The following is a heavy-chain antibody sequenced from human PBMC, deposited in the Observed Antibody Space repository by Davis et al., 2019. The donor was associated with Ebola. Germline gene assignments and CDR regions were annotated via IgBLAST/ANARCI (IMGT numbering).Heavy chain of an antibody. V-gene: IGHV1-18*01. CDR2: ISAYNGNT. CDR1: GYTFTSYG. CDR3: ARDILTGYYIFDY. Sequence: ASVKVSCKASGYTFTSYGISWVRQAPGQGLEWMGWISAYNGNTNYAQKFQGRVTITRDTSASTAYMELSSLRSEDTAVYYCARDILTGYYIFDYWGQGTLVTVSS. J-gene: IGHJ4*02. D-gene: IGHD3-9*01.